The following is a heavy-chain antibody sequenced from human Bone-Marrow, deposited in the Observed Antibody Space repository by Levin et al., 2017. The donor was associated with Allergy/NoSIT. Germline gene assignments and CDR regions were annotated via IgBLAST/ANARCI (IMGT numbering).Heavy chain of an antibody. CDR3: ARGIFHGASDAFDV. V-gene: IGHV4-31*03. CDR1: GGSISGGGYY. J-gene: IGHJ3*01. Sequence: SETLSLTCTVSGGSISGGGYYWCWIRQHPGKGLEWIGCISYIGSTHYNPSLKSRVTISADTSDKQFSLKMSSVTAADTAVFYCARGIFHGASDAFDVWGQGTIVTVSS. CDR2: ISYIGST. D-gene: IGHD2/OR15-2a*01.